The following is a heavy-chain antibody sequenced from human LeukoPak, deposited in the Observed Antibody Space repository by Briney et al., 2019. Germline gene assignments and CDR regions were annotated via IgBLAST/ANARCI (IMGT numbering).Heavy chain of an antibody. V-gene: IGHV2-5*02. CDR1: GLSLSTSGVG. Sequence: SGPTLVNPTQTLTLTCTFSGLSLSTSGVGVGWIRQPPGKALEWLALIYWDDDKRYSPSLKSRLTITKDTSKNQVVLTMTNMDPVDTATYYCAHSSYSSSWSPKGDYYGMDVWGQGTTVTVSS. CDR2: IYWDDDK. D-gene: IGHD6-13*01. CDR3: AHSSYSSSWSPKGDYYGMDV. J-gene: IGHJ6*02.